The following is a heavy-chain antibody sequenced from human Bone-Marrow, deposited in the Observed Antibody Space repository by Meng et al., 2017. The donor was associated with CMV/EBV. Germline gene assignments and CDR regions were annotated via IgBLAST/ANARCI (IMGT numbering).Heavy chain of an antibody. J-gene: IGHJ4*02. V-gene: IGHV3-23*03. CDR3: AKDFGGSGIDY. CDR1: GFTFSSFA. CDR2: IYSGGTST. D-gene: IGHD3-10*01. Sequence: GESLKISCAASGFTFSSFAMSWVRQAPGKGLEWVSVIYSGGTSTYYADSVKGRFTISRDNSKNTLYLQMNSLRVEDTAIYYCAKDFGGSGIDYWGQGTLVTVSS.